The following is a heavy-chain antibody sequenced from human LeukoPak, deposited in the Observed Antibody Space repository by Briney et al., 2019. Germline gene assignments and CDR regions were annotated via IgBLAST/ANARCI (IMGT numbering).Heavy chain of an antibody. J-gene: IGHJ3*02. CDR1: GGTFSSYA. CDR2: IIPIFGTA. V-gene: IGHV1-69*05. Sequence: GASVKVSCKASGGTFSSYAISWVRKAPGQGLEWMGRIIPIFGTANYAQQFHGRVTITTDESTSTAYMELSSLRSEDTAVYYCASLSDFKLAFDIWGQGTMVTVSS. CDR3: ASLSDFKLAFDI. D-gene: IGHD2/OR15-2a*01.